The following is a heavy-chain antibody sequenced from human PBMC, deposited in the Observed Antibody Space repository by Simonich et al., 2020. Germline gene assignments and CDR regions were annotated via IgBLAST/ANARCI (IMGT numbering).Heavy chain of an antibody. V-gene: IGHV3-21*01. J-gene: IGHJ4*02. CDR3: ARDTSYYGSGSYYFDY. CDR1: GFTFSSYS. CDR2: VSSSSSYI. D-gene: IGHD3-10*01. Sequence: GGGLVKPGGSLRLSCAASGFTFSSYSRNWVRQAPGKGLEWDSSVSSSSSYINYTDSVKGRFTISRDNAKNSLYLQMNSLRAEDTAVYYCARDTSYYGSGSYYFDYWGQGTLVTVSS.